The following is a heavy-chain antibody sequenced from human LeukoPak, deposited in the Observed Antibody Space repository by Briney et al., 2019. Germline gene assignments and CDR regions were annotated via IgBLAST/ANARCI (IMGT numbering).Heavy chain of an antibody. CDR2: ISGSGGST. Sequence: GGSLRLSCAASGFTFSSYAMSWVRQAPGKGLEWVSAISGSGGSTYYADSVKGRFTISRDNSKNTLYLQMNSLRAKDTAVYYCAKEMLDIVVVVAAPDIWGQGTMVTVSS. J-gene: IGHJ3*02. D-gene: IGHD2-15*01. CDR3: AKEMLDIVVVVAAPDI. CDR1: GFTFSSYA. V-gene: IGHV3-23*01.